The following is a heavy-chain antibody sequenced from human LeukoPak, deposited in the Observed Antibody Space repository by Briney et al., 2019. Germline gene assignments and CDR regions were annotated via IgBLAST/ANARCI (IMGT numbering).Heavy chain of an antibody. J-gene: IGHJ4*02. CDR1: GFTFSGSA. Sequence: GGSLKLSCAASGFTFSGSAMHWVRQVSGKGLEWVGRIRSKANSYATAYAASVKGRFTISRDDSKNTAYLQMNSLKTEDTAVYYCTSMGKNDYVWGSYRQFDYWGQGTLVTVSS. CDR3: TSMGKNDYVWGSYRQFDY. D-gene: IGHD3-16*02. CDR2: IRSKANSYAT. V-gene: IGHV3-73*01.